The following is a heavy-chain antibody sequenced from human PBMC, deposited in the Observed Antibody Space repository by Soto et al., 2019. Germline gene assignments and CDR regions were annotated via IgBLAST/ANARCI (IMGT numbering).Heavy chain of an antibody. Sequence: QVQLVQSGPEVKKPGASVKVSCTASNYAFTYNAINWVRQAPGHGLEWMGWIGPNSGSTNYAPDLQGRVTMTTDTSTNTAYMELRSLRSDDTAIYYCATSSPGGVSQYVDAFELLRQGTMGTVAS. CDR1: NYAFTYNA. V-gene: IGHV1-18*01. CDR3: ATSSPGGVSQYVDAFEL. J-gene: IGHJ3*01. D-gene: IGHD3-16*01. CDR2: IGPNSGST.